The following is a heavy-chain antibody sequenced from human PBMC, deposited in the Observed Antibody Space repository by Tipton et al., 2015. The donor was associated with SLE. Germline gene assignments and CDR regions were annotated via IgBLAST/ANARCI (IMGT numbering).Heavy chain of an antibody. CDR3: ARGKEHQLLFDY. V-gene: IGHV4-59*01. Sequence: TLSLTCTVSGGSISSYYWSWIRQPPGKGLEWIGYIYYSGSTNYNPSLKSRVTISVDTSKNQFSLKLSSVTAADTAVYYCARGKEHQLLFDYWGQGTLVTVSS. CDR1: GGSISSYY. J-gene: IGHJ4*02. CDR2: IYYSGST. D-gene: IGHD2-2*01.